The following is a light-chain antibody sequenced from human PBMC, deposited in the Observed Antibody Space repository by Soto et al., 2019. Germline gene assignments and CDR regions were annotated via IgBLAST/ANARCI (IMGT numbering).Light chain of an antibody. CDR1: SSDVGSYDL. V-gene: IGLV2-23*01. J-gene: IGLJ2*01. CDR2: EGS. Sequence: QSVLTQPASVSGSPGQSITISCTGTSSDVGSYDLVSWYQQYPGKAPKLMIYEGSKRPSGVTPRFSGSRSGNTASLTISRLLAEDAADYYCCSYTVSGTLLFGGGTKVTVL. CDR3: CSYTVSGTLL.